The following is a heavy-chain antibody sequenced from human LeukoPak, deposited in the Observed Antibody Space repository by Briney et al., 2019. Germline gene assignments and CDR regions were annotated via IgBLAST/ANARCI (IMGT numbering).Heavy chain of an antibody. CDR1: GSSFTTFY. D-gene: IGHD3-22*01. J-gene: IGHJ4*02. CDR3: TRVRVISGYWMDFDT. V-gene: IGHV4-59*01. CDR2: IYYSGHS. Sequence: KPSETLSLTCSVSGSSFTTFYWSWCRQTPGKGLEWIGFIYYSGHSAYNPSLRSRAGISVDTAKNQFTLTLTSVTAADTALYYCTRVRVISGYWMDFDTWGQETAVPVSS.